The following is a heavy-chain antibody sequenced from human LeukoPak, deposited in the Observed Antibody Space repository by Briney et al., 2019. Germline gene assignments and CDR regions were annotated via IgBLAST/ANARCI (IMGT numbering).Heavy chain of an antibody. J-gene: IGHJ6*02. CDR3: ARDPPNWNDGMDV. CDR1: GFTVSSNY. CDR2: IYSGGST. D-gene: IGHD1-1*01. V-gene: IGHV3-66*01. Sequence: GGSLSLSCAASGFTVSSNYMGWVRQAPGKGLEGVSVIYSGGSTYYADSVKGRFTISRDNSKNTLYLQMNSLRAEDTAVYYCARDPPNWNDGMDVWGQGTTVTVSS.